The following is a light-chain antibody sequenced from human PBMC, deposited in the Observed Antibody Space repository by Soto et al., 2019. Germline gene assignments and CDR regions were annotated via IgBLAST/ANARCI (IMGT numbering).Light chain of an antibody. CDR3: QQYNSYSIT. V-gene: IGKV1-5*03. J-gene: IGKJ5*01. CDR1: QSIGTW. CDR2: KAS. Sequence: DIHMTQSPSTLSASVRDRVTITCRASQSIGTWLAWYQQKPGKAPKLLIYKASYLQSGVPSRFSGSGSGTDFTLTICSLQPDDFATYFCQQYNSYSITFGLGTRLEIK.